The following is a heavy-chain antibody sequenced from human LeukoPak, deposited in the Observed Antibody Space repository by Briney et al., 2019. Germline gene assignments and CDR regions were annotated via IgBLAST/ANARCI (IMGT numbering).Heavy chain of an antibody. Sequence: PGGSLRLSCAASGFTFSSYAMHWVRQAPGKGLEWAAVISYDGSNKYYADSVKGRFTISRDNSKNTLYLQMNSLRAEDTAVYYCARDPAVKVTTSGFAGMDVWGQGTTVTVSS. CDR3: ARDPAVKVTTSGFAGMDV. D-gene: IGHD4-17*01. CDR2: ISYDGSNK. J-gene: IGHJ6*02. CDR1: GFTFSSYA. V-gene: IGHV3-30-3*01.